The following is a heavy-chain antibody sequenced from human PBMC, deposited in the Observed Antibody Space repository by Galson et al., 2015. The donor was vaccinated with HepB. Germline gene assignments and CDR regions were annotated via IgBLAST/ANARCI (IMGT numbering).Heavy chain of an antibody. V-gene: IGHV3-48*03. CDR3: ASAGYDSSGYYYFDY. D-gene: IGHD3-22*01. J-gene: IGHJ4*02. CDR2: ISSSGSTI. Sequence: SLRLSCAASGFTFSSYAMNWVRQAPGKGLEWVSYISSSGSTIYYADSVKGRFTISRDNAKNSLYLQMNSLRAEDTAVYYCASAGYDSSGYYYFDYWGQGTLVTVSS. CDR1: GFTFSSYA.